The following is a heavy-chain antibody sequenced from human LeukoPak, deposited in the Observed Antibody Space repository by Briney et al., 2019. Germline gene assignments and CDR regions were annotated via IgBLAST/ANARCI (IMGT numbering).Heavy chain of an antibody. D-gene: IGHD3-10*01. CDR3: ARDLATMVSYNWLDP. CDR1: GFTFSAYA. V-gene: IGHV3-30*04. J-gene: IGHJ5*02. Sequence: TGGPLRLSCTASGFTFSAYAMHWVRQASGKGRKWVAIISYDGSNKYYADSVKGRFTISRDNSKNTLYLQMNSLRAEDTAVYYCARDLATMVSYNWLDPWGQGTLVTVSS. CDR2: ISYDGSNK.